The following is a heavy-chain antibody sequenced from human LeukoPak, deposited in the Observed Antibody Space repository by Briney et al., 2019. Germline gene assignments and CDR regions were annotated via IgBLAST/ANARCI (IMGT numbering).Heavy chain of an antibody. CDR2: MSSSGDLI. CDR1: GFSFTNYG. J-gene: IGHJ4*02. V-gene: IGHV3-33*01. D-gene: IGHD3-22*01. Sequence: PGGSLRLSCAASGFSFTNYGMHWVRQAPGKGLEWVAVMSSSGDLIHYADSVKGRFTISRDNSKNTLYLQMNTLRAEDSAVYYCARDDEFDDYDRRRYTNSLDYWGQGTLVTVPS. CDR3: ARDDEFDDYDRRRYTNSLDY.